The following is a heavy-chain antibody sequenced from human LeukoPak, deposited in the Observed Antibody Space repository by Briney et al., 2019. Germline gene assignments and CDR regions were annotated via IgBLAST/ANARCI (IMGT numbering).Heavy chain of an antibody. Sequence: GGSLRLSCAASGFTFSSYEMNWVRQAPGKGLEWVSYISSSGSTIYYADSVKGRFTISRDNAKNSLYLQMNSLRAEDTAVYYCARGLPGYSSSWSPADAFDIWGQGTMVTVSS. D-gene: IGHD6-13*01. CDR3: ARGLPGYSSSWSPADAFDI. V-gene: IGHV3-48*03. J-gene: IGHJ3*02. CDR2: ISSSGSTI. CDR1: GFTFSSYE.